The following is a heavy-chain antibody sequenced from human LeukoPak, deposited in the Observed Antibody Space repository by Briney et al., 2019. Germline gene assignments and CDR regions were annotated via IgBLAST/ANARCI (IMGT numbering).Heavy chain of an antibody. CDR3: ASNYYDSSGDAFDI. D-gene: IGHD3-22*01. Sequence: GGSLRLSCAASGFTFSTYWMSWVRQAPGKGLEWVANIKQGGSEKYYVDSVKGRFTISRDNAKNSLYLQMNSLRAEDTAVYYCASNYYDSSGDAFDIWGQGTMVTVSS. J-gene: IGHJ3*02. V-gene: IGHV3-7*01. CDR1: GFTFSTYW. CDR2: IKQGGSEK.